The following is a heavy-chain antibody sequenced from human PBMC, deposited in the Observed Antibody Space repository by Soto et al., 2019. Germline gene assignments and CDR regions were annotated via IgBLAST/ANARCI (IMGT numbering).Heavy chain of an antibody. CDR1: GFTFSSYS. CDR2: ISSSSSYI. J-gene: IGHJ4*02. D-gene: IGHD2-8*01. Sequence: LRLSCAASGFTFSSYSMNWVRQAPGKGLEWVSSISSSSSYIYYADSVKGRFTISRDDSKNTLYLQMNSLKTEDTAVYYCTTDRIVLMVYANILTRDYWGQGTLVTVSS. CDR3: TTDRIVLMVYANILTRDY. V-gene: IGHV3-21*03.